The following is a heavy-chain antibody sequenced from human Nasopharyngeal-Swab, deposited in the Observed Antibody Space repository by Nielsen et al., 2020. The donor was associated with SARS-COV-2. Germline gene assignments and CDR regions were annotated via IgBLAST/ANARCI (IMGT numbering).Heavy chain of an antibody. J-gene: IGHJ4*02. CDR1: DITFSNSA. V-gene: IGHV3-23*01. Sequence: LSLTCAVSDITFSNSAMSWVRQAPGEGLEWVSAISASGDGKYYADSVKGRFIISRDNSKSTLYLRLNNLRAEDTALYYCAKNIRTLAGSAYWGQGTLVTVSS. CDR2: ISASGDGK. D-gene: IGHD6-19*01. CDR3: AKNIRTLAGSAY.